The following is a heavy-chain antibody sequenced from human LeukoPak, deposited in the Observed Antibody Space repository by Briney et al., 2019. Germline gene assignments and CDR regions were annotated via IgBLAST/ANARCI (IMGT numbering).Heavy chain of an antibody. Sequence: SGTLSLTCAVSGGSISSSNWWSWVRQPPGKGLEWIGEIYHSGSTNYNPSLKSRVTISVDKSKNQLSLKLSTVTAADTAVYYCATEYCRGGSCADYWGQGTLVTVSS. J-gene: IGHJ4*02. CDR3: ATEYCRGGSCADY. D-gene: IGHD2-15*01. CDR2: IYHSGST. CDR1: GGSISSSNW. V-gene: IGHV4-4*02.